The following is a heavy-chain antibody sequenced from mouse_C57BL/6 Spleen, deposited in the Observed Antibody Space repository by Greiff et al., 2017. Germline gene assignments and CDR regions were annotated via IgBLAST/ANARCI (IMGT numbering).Heavy chain of an antibody. CDR2: ISSGGDYI. J-gene: IGHJ1*03. D-gene: IGHD1-1*01. V-gene: IGHV5-9-1*02. Sequence: EVQVVESGEGLVKPGGSLKLSCAASGFTFSSYAMSWVRQTPEKRLEWVAYISSGGDYIYYADTVKGRFTISRDNARNTLYLQMSSLKSEDTAMYYCTRDFYDSSHWYFDVWGTGTTVTVSS. CDR1: GFTFSSYA. CDR3: TRDFYDSSHWYFDV.